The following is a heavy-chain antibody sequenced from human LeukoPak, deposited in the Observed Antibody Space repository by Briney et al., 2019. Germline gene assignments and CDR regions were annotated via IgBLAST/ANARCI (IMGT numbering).Heavy chain of an antibody. V-gene: IGHV3-48*01. CDR1: GFTFSSYR. CDR2: ISSSSSTI. D-gene: IGHD6-13*01. CDR3: AKDLGIAAAGTFDY. J-gene: IGHJ4*02. Sequence: PGGSLRLSCAASGFTFSSYRMNWVRQAPGKGLEWVSYISSSSSTIYYADSVKGRFTISRDNSKNTLYLQMNSLRAEDTAVYYCAKDLGIAAAGTFDYWGQGTLVTVSS.